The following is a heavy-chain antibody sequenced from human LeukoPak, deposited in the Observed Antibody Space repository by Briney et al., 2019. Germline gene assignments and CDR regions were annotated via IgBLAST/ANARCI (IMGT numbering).Heavy chain of an antibody. CDR2: IYHSGST. V-gene: IGHV4-30-2*01. CDR1: GGSISSGGYS. CDR3: ARDLGGSYYHDAFDI. D-gene: IGHD1-26*01. Sequence: SETLSLTCTVSGGSISSGGYSWSWIRQPPGKGLEWIGYIYHSGSTYYNPSLKSRVTISVDRSKNQFSLKLSSVTAADTAVYYCARDLGGSYYHDAFDIWGQGTMVTVSS. J-gene: IGHJ3*02.